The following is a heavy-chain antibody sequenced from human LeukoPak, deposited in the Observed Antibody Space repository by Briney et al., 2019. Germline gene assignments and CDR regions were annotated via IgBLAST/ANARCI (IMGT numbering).Heavy chain of an antibody. CDR3: LRGDDFHI. V-gene: IGHV3-74*01. J-gene: IGHJ3*02. Sequence: GGSLRLSCAASGFTFSNYWMHWVRQAPGKGLVWVPRINSDGSTTNYADSVKGRFTISRDNAKNTLHLQMNSLRAEDTAVYYCLRGDDFHIWGQGTMVTVS. CDR1: GFTFSNYW. CDR2: INSDGSTT.